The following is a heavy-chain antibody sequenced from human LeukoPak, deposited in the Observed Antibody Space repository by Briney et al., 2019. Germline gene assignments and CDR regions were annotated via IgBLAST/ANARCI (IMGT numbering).Heavy chain of an antibody. D-gene: IGHD5-18*01. CDR3: ARDPPLGYSPDY. CDR1: GFAFSSYS. V-gene: IGHV3-21*01. J-gene: IGHJ4*02. CDR2: ISSSSSYI. Sequence: GGSLRLSCAASGFAFSSYSMNWVRQAPGKGLEWVSSISSSSSYIYYADSVKGRFTISRDNAKNSLYLQMNSLRAEDTAVYYCARDPPLGYSPDYWGQGTLVTVSS.